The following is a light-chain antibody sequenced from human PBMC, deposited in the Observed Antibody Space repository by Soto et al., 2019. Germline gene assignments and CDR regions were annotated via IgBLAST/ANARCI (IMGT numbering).Light chain of an antibody. CDR1: SSNIGSNT. CDR3: AAWDDSLNGRV. V-gene: IGLV1-44*01. Sequence: QSVLTQPPSASVTSGQRVTISCSGSSSNIGSNTVNWYQQLPGTAPKLLIYSNNQRPSGVPDRFSGSKSGTSASLAISGLQSEDEADYYCAAWDDSLNGRVFGGVTKLTVL. CDR2: SNN. J-gene: IGLJ2*01.